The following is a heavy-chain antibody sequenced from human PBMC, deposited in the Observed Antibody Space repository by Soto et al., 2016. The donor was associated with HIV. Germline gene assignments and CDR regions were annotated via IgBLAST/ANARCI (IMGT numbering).Heavy chain of an antibody. V-gene: IGHV3-66*01. J-gene: IGHJ4*02. CDR2: IYSGGST. Sequence: EVQLVESGGGLVQPGGSLRLSCAASGFTVSSNYMSWVRQAPGKGLEWVSVIYSGGSTYYADSVKGRFTISRDNSKNTLYLQMNSLRAEDTAVYYCARGRYSSGWNYFDYWGQGTLVTVSS. D-gene: IGHD6-19*01. CDR1: GFTVSSNY. CDR3: ARGRYSSGWNYFDY.